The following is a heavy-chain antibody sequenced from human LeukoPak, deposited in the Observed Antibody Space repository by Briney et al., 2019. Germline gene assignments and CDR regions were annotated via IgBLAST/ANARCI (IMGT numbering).Heavy chain of an antibody. Sequence: EASVKVSCKASGGTFNTYGISWVRQAPGQGLEWMGGIIPIFGTVNYAQKFQGRVTITADESTSTAYMELSSLRSEDTAVYYCARGIVGATDYFDYWGQGTLITVSS. V-gene: IGHV1-69*13. J-gene: IGHJ4*02. CDR1: GGTFNTYG. CDR2: IIPIFGTV. CDR3: ARGIVGATDYFDY. D-gene: IGHD1-26*01.